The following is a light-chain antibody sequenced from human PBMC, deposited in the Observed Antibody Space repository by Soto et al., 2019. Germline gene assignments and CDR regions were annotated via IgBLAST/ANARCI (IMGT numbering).Light chain of an antibody. CDR2: DVS. V-gene: IGLV2-14*03. CDR3: SSYTSSSTVV. J-gene: IGLJ2*01. CDR1: SSDIGGYNY. Sequence: QSALTQPASMSGSPGQSITISCTGTSSDIGGYNYVSWYQQHPGKAPKLMIYDVSNWPSGVSNRFSGSKSGNTASLTISGLQAEDEADYYCSSYTSSSTVVFGGGTKLTAL.